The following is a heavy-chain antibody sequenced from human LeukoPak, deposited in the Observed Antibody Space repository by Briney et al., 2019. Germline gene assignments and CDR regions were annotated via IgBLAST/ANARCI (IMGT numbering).Heavy chain of an antibody. CDR1: GYTFTSYY. CDR2: INPSGGST. D-gene: IGHD3-16*01. V-gene: IGHV1-46*01. J-gene: IGHJ4*02. Sequence: ASVKVSCKASGYTFTSYYMHWVRQAPGQGLEWMGMINPSGGSTSYAQKFQGRVTMTRDTSTSTVYMELSSLRSEDTAVYYCARARFSPGFFDYWGQGTLVTVSS. CDR3: ARARFSPGFFDY.